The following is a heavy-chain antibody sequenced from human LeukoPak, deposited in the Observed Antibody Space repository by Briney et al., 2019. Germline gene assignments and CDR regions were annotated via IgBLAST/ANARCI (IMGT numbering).Heavy chain of an antibody. CDR1: GYTFTSYD. Sequence: ASVKVSCKASGYTFTSYDINWGRQATGQGLEWMGWMNPNSGNTGYAQKFQGRVTITRNTSISTAYMELSSLRSEDTAVYYCARGPYYDFWSGYSPFDYWGQGTLVTVSS. V-gene: IGHV1-8*03. J-gene: IGHJ4*02. D-gene: IGHD3-3*01. CDR3: ARGPYYDFWSGYSPFDY. CDR2: MNPNSGNT.